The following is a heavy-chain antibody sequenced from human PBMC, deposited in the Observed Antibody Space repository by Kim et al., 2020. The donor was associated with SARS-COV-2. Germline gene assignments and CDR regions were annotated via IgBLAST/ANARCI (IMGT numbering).Heavy chain of an antibody. Sequence: SVKVSCKASGGTFSSYGISWVRQAPGQGLEWMGRIIPILGIANYAQKFQGRVTITADKSTSTAYMELSSLRSEDTAVYYCARDSEGSGWYSGAFDIWGLGTMVTVSS. J-gene: IGHJ3*02. D-gene: IGHD6-19*01. CDR1: GGTFSSYG. CDR2: IIPILGIA. V-gene: IGHV1-69*04. CDR3: ARDSEGSGWYSGAFDI.